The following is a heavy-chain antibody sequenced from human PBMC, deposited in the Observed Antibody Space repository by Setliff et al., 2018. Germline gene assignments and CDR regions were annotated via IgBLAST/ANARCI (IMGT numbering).Heavy chain of an antibody. D-gene: IGHD3-10*01. Sequence: KASETLSLTCTVSGGSISSGGYYWSWIRQPAGKGLEWIGRIYTSGSTNYNPSLKSRVTISVDTSKNQFSLKLSSVTAADTAVYYCARHVYGSGSYYNWFDPWGQGTLVTVSS. CDR3: ARHVYGSGSYYNWFDP. J-gene: IGHJ5*02. V-gene: IGHV4-61*02. CDR1: GGSISSGGYY. CDR2: IYTSGST.